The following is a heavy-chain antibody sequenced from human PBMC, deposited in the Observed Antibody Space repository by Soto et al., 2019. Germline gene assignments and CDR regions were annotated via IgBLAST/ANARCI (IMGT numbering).Heavy chain of an antibody. CDR1: GDSISNSNYY. CDR2: IYYSGIT. CDR3: ARSNSGYYKWFDP. V-gene: IGHV4-39*01. D-gene: IGHD3-22*01. J-gene: IGHJ5*02. Sequence: HLQLQESGPGLVKPSETLSLTCTVSGDSISNSNYYWGWIRQPPGKGLEWIANIYYSGITYCNPSIKSRGAISVDTSKNQFSLKLSSVTAADTAIYYCARSNSGYYKWFDPWGQGTLVTVSS.